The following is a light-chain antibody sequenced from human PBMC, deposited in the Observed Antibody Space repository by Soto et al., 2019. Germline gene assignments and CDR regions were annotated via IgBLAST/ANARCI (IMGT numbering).Light chain of an antibody. V-gene: IGKV3-20*01. CDR3: QQYGSSPT. CDR1: QSVSSSY. CDR2: GAS. J-gene: IGKJ1*01. Sequence: EIVLTQSPGTLSLSPGERATLSCRASQSVSSSYLAWYQQKPGQAPRLLIYGASSRATGIPDRFSGSRSGTDFTLTINRLEPENFAVYYCQQYGSSPTFGQGTKVEIK.